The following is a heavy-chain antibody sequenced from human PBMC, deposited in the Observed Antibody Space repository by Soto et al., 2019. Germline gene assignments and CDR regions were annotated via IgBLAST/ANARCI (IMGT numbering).Heavy chain of an antibody. Sequence: QVQLVQSGAEVKKPGASVKVSCKASGYTFTSYGISWVRQAPGQGLEWLGWISAYNGNTNYAQKLQGRVTMTTDTTTSTAYMELRSLRSDDTAVYYCAIEVPRPYDFWSGSVYGMDVWGQGTTVTVSS. V-gene: IGHV1-18*01. CDR1: GYTFTSYG. CDR3: AIEVPRPYDFWSGSVYGMDV. CDR2: ISAYNGNT. D-gene: IGHD3-3*01. J-gene: IGHJ6*02.